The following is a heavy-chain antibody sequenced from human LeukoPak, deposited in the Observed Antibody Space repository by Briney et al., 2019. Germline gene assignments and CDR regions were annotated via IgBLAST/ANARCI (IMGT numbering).Heavy chain of an antibody. D-gene: IGHD2-15*01. CDR2: IYPGDSDT. V-gene: IGHV5-51*01. J-gene: IGHJ4*02. CDR1: GYSFTSYW. CDR3: ARAGYCSAGSCYPHWGFYFGY. Sequence: GESLKISCKGSGYSFTSYWIGWVRQMPGKGLEWMGIIYPGDSDTRYSPSFQGQVIISADKSVSTAYLQWSSLKASDTAMYYCARAGYCSAGSCYPHWGFYFGYWGQGTLVTVSS.